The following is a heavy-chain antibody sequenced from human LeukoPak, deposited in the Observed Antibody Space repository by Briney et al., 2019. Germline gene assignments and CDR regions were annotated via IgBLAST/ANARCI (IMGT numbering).Heavy chain of an antibody. Sequence: ASVKVSCKASGYIFTGYYMHWVRPAPGQGLEWMGWINPNSGGTNYAQKFQGRVTMTRDTSISTAYMELSRLRSDDTAVYYCARGISYLWELSFDYWGQGTLVTVSS. D-gene: IGHD1-26*01. J-gene: IGHJ4*02. V-gene: IGHV1-2*02. CDR1: GYIFTGYY. CDR2: INPNSGGT. CDR3: ARGISYLWELSFDY.